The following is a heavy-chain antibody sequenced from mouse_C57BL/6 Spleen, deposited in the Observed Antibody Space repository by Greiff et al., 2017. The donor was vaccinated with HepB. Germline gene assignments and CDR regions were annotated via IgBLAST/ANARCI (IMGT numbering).Heavy chain of an antibody. V-gene: IGHV3-6*01. CDR3: ARDRNPWFAY. CDR1: GYSITSGYY. Sequence: EVQRVESGPGLVKPSQSLSLTCSVTGYSITSGYYWNWIRQFPGNKLEWMGYISYDGSNNYNPSLKNRISITRDTSKNQFFLKLNSVTTEDTATYYCARDRNPWFAYWGQGTLVTVSA. J-gene: IGHJ3*01. CDR2: ISYDGSN. D-gene: IGHD2-1*01.